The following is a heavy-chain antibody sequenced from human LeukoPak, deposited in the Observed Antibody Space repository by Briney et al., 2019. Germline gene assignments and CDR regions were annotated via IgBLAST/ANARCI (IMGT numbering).Heavy chain of an antibody. Sequence: SETLSLTCTVSGGXISSYYWSWIRQPPGKELEWIGYIYYTGSTSYNPSLRSRVTISVDTSKNQFSLNLSSVTAADTAVYYCARAPILYYFDCWGQGTLVTVSS. CDR1: GGXISSYY. CDR2: IYYTGST. V-gene: IGHV4-59*08. CDR3: ARAPILYYFDC. J-gene: IGHJ4*02.